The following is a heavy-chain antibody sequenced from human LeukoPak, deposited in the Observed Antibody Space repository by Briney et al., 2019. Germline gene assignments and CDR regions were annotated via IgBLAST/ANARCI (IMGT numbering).Heavy chain of an antibody. CDR1: GFTFSAYN. J-gene: IGHJ5*02. CDR2: ISSSSNYI. CDR3: ARDQRLTGP. D-gene: IGHD2-8*02. V-gene: IGHV3-21*01. Sequence: GGSLRLSCVTSGFTFSAYNMNWVRQAPGKGLEWVSCISSSSNYIYYADSVKGRFTISRDNAKNSLYLQMNSLRAEDTAVYYCARDQRLTGPWGQGTLVTVSS.